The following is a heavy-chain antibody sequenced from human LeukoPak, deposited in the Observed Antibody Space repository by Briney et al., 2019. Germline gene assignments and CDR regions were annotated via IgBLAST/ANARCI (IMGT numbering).Heavy chain of an antibody. D-gene: IGHD1-26*01. J-gene: IGHJ5*02. CDR3: ARGELNWFDP. Sequence: GASVKVSCKASGYTFTSYYMHWVRQAPGQGLEWMGIINPSGGSTSYAQKFQGRVTITADESTSTAYMELSSLRSEDTAVYYCARGELNWFDPWGQGTLVTVSS. CDR1: GYTFTSYY. CDR2: INPSGGST. V-gene: IGHV1-46*01.